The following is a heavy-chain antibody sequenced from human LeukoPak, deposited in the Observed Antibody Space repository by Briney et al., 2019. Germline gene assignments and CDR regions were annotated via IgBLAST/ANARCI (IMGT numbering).Heavy chain of an antibody. CDR2: ITRSSSTI. CDR3: ARDSDPRDYMSSPFDY. Sequence: GGSLRLSCAASGFTLSSYSMNWVRQAPGKGLEWVSYITRSSSTIYYADSVKGRFTISRDNAKNSLYLQMNSLRAEDTAVYYCARDSDPRDYMSSPFDYWGQGTLVTVSS. CDR1: GFTLSSYS. V-gene: IGHV3-48*01. D-gene: IGHD4-17*01. J-gene: IGHJ4*02.